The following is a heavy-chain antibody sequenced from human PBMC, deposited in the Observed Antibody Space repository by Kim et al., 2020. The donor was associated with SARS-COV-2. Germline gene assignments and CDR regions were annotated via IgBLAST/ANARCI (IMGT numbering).Heavy chain of an antibody. CDR1: GFTFSSYG. V-gene: IGHV3-30*18. CDR3: AKDHADYYYYGMDV. Sequence: GGSLRLSCAASGFTFSSYGMHWVRQAPGKGLEWVAVISYDGSNKYYADSGKGRWNIARENSKNTLYLQMNSLRAEDTAVYYCAKDHADYYYYGMDVWGQGTTVTVSS. CDR2: ISYDGSNK. J-gene: IGHJ6*02.